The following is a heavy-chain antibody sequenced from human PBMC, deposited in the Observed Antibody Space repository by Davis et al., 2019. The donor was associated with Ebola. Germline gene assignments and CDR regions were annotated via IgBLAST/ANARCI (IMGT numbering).Heavy chain of an antibody. D-gene: IGHD3-10*01. CDR1: GYTFTSHG. J-gene: IGHJ5*02. Sequence: ASVKVSCKASGYTFTSHGISWVRQAPGQGLEWMGWVSAYTGGTNYAQKFQGRVIMTTDTSTSTAYMELRSLRSDDTAVYYCARDMGMVQEANWFDPWGQGTLVTVSS. CDR3: ARDMGMVQEANWFDP. V-gene: IGHV1-18*01. CDR2: VSAYTGGT.